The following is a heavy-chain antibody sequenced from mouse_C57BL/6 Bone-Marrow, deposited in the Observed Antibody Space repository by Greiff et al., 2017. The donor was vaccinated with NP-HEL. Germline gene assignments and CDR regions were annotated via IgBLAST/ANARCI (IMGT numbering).Heavy chain of an antibody. CDR3: AREILSPYYSEGARAMED. Sequence: EVQGVESGGGLVKPGGSLKLSCAASGFTFSSYAMSWVRQTPEKRLEWVATISDGGSYTYYPDNVKGRFTISRDNAKNNLYLQMSHLKSEDTAMYYCAREILSPYYSEGARAMEDWGQGTSVTVSS. CDR1: GFTFSSYA. CDR2: ISDGGSYT. V-gene: IGHV5-4*01. D-gene: IGHD2-12*01. J-gene: IGHJ4*01.